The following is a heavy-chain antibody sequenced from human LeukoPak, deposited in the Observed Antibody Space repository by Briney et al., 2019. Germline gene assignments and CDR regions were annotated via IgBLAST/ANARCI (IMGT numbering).Heavy chain of an antibody. CDR1: GFTVSNSA. J-gene: IGHJ4*02. CDR3: AKAWGILDPFDY. Sequence: GGSLRLSCAASGFTVSNSAMGWVRQTPGKGLEWVTGISDNGGDTNYADSVKGRFTISRDTSKNTLYLQMNSLRAEDTAVYYCAKAWGILDPFDYWGQGTLVTVSS. V-gene: IGHV3-23*01. CDR2: ISDNGGDT. D-gene: IGHD6-13*01.